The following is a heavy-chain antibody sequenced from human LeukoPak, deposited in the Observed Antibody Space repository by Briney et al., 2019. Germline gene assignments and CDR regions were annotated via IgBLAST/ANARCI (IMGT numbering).Heavy chain of an antibody. V-gene: IGHV5-51*01. CDR1: GYSFTSYW. Sequence: GESLKISCKGSGYSFTSYWIGWVRQMPGKGLEWMGIIYPGDSDTRYSPSFQGQVTISADKSISSAYLQWSSLKASDTAMYYCGVSESTTVVTRIEYWGQGTLVTVSS. J-gene: IGHJ4*02. CDR2: IYPGDSDT. CDR3: GVSESTTVVTRIEY. D-gene: IGHD4-23*01.